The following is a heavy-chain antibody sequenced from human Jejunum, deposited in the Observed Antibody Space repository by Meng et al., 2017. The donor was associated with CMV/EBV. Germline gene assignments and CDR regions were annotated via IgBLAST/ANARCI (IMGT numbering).Heavy chain of an antibody. J-gene: IGHJ4*02. CDR2: ITSSSSSI. D-gene: IGHD6-6*01. CDR1: GLTFSSYS. Sequence: CAASGLTFSSYSMNWVRQAPGKGLEWVSYITSSSSSIYYADSVKGRFTISRDNAKNSLYLQMNSLRAEDTAVYYCARRGSSRSEDYWGQGALVTVSS. CDR3: ARRGSSRSEDY. V-gene: IGHV3-48*04.